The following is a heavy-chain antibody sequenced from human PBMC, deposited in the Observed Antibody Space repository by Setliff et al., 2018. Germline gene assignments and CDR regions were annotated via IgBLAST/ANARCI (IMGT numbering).Heavy chain of an antibody. CDR1: GYTFTEYS. D-gene: IGHD3-22*01. CDR3: AKVNYYDKSAYLPFDY. V-gene: IGHV1-2*02. Sequence: ASVKVSCKASGYTFTEYSIHWVRQAPGQGLEWMGWINPNTGGSSYAQKFQGRVTMTTDTSISTAYMEMSRLTSDDTAVYYCAKVNYYDKSAYLPFDYWGQGTQVTVSS. CDR2: INPNTGGS. J-gene: IGHJ4*02.